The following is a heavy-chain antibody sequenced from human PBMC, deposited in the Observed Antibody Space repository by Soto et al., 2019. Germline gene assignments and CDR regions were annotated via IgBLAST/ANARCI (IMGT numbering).Heavy chain of an antibody. Sequence: WKDSRVVLRSISLCWVRQAPGQGLEWMGRIIPIFGTPNYAQKFQGRVTITADKSTNTAYMELSSLRSEDSSVYYCASSGNSAELVYWGEG. CDR2: IIPIFGTP. V-gene: IGHV1-69*06. J-gene: IGHJ4*02. CDR1: RVVLRSIS. D-gene: IGHD4-4*01. CDR3: ASSGNSAELVY.